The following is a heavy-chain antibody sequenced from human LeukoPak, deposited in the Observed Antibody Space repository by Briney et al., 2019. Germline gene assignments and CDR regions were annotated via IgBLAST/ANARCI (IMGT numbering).Heavy chain of an antibody. CDR2: IYDSGTT. D-gene: IGHD3-16*01. CDR3: ARGGDRGGFDY. J-gene: IGHJ4*02. V-gene: IGHV4-31*03. CDR1: GGSISSGGYY. Sequence: SQTLSLTCIVSGGSISSGGYYWSWIRQHPGKGLEWIGYIYDSGTTYYNPSLKSRVSISVDTSKNQFSLKLSSVTAADTAVYYCARGGDRGGFDYWGQGTLVTVSS.